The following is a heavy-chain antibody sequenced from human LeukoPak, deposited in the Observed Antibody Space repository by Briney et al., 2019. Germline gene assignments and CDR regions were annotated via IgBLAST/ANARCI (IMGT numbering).Heavy chain of an antibody. D-gene: IGHD1-26*01. CDR3: AKDRTVGASYWYFDL. CDR2: ISGSGGNT. CDR1: GFTFSDYA. Sequence: GGSLRLSCAASGFTFSDYAMNWVRQAPGKGLEWVSTISGSGGNTYYAGSVKGRFTISRDNSKNTLYLQMNSLRAEDTAVYYCAKDRTVGASYWYFDLWGRGTLVTVSS. J-gene: IGHJ2*01. V-gene: IGHV3-23*01.